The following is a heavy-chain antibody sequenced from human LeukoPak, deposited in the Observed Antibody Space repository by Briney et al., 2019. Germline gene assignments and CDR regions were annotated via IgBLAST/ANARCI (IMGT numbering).Heavy chain of an antibody. CDR1: GFTFSSYA. J-gene: IGHJ4*02. CDR2: ISYDGSNK. CDR3: ARDRRPDIVVVVADPPGY. Sequence: GRSLRLSCAASGFTFSSYAMHWVRQAPGKGLEWVAVISYDGSNKYYADSVKGRFTISRDNSKNTLYLQMNSLRAEDTAVYYCARDRRPDIVVVVADPPGYWGQGILVTVSS. D-gene: IGHD2-15*01. V-gene: IGHV3-30-3*01.